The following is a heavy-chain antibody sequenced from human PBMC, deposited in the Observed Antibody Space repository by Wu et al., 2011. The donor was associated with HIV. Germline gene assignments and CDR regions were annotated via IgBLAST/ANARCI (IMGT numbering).Heavy chain of an antibody. Sequence: KVSCKASGYTFTGYYMHWVRQAPGQGLEWMGWINPNSGGTNYAQKFQGRVTMTRDASINTAYMELSRLTSDDTAVYYCARGPDVGSGSYLDDWFDPWGQGTLVTVSS. CDR3: ARGPDVGSGSYLDDWFDP. D-gene: IGHD3-10*01. V-gene: IGHV1-2*02. J-gene: IGHJ5*02. CDR2: INPNSGGT. CDR1: GYTFTGYY.